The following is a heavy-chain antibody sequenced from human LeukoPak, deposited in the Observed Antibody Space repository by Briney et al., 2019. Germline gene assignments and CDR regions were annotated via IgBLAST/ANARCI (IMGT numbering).Heavy chain of an antibody. CDR1: GGSISSSSYY. Sequence: SETLSLTCTVSGGSISSSSYYWGWIRQPPGKGLEWIGSIYYSGSTYYNPSLKSRVTISVDTSKNQFSLKLSSVTAADTAVYYCARQGGCDPTYDYWGQGTLVTVSS. V-gene: IGHV4-39*01. J-gene: IGHJ4*02. CDR2: IYYSGST. CDR3: ARQGGCDPTYDY. D-gene: IGHD5-12*01.